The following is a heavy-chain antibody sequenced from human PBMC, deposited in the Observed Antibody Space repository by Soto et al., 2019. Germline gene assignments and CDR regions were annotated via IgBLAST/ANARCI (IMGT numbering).Heavy chain of an antibody. CDR2: IKSKTDGGAT. V-gene: IGHV3-15*07. D-gene: IGHD2-15*01. J-gene: IGHJ4*02. CDR3: TTDKTDIVVVVANFDY. Sequence: GGSLRLSCAASGFTFSNSWMNWVRQAPGKGLEWVGRIKSKTDGGATDYAAPVKGRFTISRDDSKNTLYLQMNSLKTEDTAVYYCTTDKTDIVVVVANFDYWGQGTLVTVSS. CDR1: GFTFSNSW.